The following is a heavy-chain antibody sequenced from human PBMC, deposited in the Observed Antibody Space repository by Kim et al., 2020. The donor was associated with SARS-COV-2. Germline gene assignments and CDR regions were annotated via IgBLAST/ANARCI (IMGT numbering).Heavy chain of an antibody. D-gene: IGHD1-26*01. Sequence: GGSLRLSCAASGFTFSSYGMHWVRQAPGKGLEWVAVISYDGSNKYYTDSVKGRFTISRDNSKNTLYLQMNSLRAEDTAVYYCAKDGSSYVQGDAFDIWGQGTMATVSS. J-gene: IGHJ3*02. CDR1: GFTFSSYG. CDR2: ISYDGSNK. V-gene: IGHV3-30*18. CDR3: AKDGSSYVQGDAFDI.